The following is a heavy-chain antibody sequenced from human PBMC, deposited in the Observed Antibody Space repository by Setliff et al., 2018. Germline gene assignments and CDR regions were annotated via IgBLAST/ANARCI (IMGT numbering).Heavy chain of an antibody. J-gene: IGHJ4*02. D-gene: IGHD3-3*01. CDR2: IYTSGST. Sequence: SETLSFTCTVSGGSISSGSYYWSWIRQPAGKGLEWIGHIYTSGSTNYNPSLKSRVTISVDTSKNQFSLKLSSVTAADTAVYYCARAAVNYDFWSGYYGAITNHFDYWGQGTLVTVS. CDR3: ARAAVNYDFWSGYYGAITNHFDY. V-gene: IGHV4-61*09. CDR1: GGSISSGSYY.